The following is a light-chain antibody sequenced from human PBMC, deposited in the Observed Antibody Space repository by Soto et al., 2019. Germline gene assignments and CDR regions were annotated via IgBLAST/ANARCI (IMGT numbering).Light chain of an antibody. Sequence: DIQMTQSPSSLSASVGDRFTITCRASQVISSRLAWYQQKPEKAPKSLIYDASSLASGVPSRFSGSGSGTEFTLTISSLQPDDFATYYCQQYNRYPITFGQGTRLEIK. CDR3: QQYNRYPIT. V-gene: IGKV1D-16*01. J-gene: IGKJ5*01. CDR1: QVISSR. CDR2: DAS.